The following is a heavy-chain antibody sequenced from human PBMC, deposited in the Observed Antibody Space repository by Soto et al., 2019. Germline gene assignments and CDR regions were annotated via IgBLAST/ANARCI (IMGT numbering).Heavy chain of an antibody. J-gene: IGHJ3*02. D-gene: IGHD3-3*01. CDR1: GFISSDYG. CDR3: TEARNNTRDAVDM. V-gene: IGHV3-30*03. Sequence: QMQLVESGGGVVQPGRSLRLSCAASGFISSDYGIHWVRQAPGKGLEWVAFISDDGGRNKVYAASVKGRFTISRDNSVNTVHLQMTGLSTEDTAVYYCTEARNNTRDAVDMWGQGAVVTVSS. CDR2: ISDDGGRNK.